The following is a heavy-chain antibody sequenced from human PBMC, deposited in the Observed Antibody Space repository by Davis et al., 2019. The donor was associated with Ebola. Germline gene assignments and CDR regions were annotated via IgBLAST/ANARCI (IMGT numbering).Heavy chain of an antibody. CDR1: GFTFSSYA. CDR3: ARGQWWEPFDY. CDR2: ISGSGGST. J-gene: IGHJ4*02. D-gene: IGHD2-15*01. Sequence: GESLKISCAASGFTFSSYAMSWVRQAPGKGLEWVSAISGSGGSTYYADSVKGRFTISRDNAKNSLYLQMTTLRGEDTAVYYCARGQWWEPFDYWGQGTLVTVSS. V-gene: IGHV3-23*01.